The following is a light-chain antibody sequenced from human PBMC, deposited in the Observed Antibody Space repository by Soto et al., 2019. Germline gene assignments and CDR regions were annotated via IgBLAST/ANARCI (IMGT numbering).Light chain of an antibody. CDR2: DVD. CDR1: SSDVGGYDS. J-gene: IGLJ1*01. CDR3: SSYAGRNTFV. V-gene: IGLV2-8*01. Sequence: QSVLTQPPSASGSPGQSVTISCSGTSSDVGGYDSVSWYQHHPGKVPKLIIFDVDKWPSGVPDRFSGFKSGNTASLTVSGLRAEDEADSYCSSYAGRNTFVFGTGTKVTVL.